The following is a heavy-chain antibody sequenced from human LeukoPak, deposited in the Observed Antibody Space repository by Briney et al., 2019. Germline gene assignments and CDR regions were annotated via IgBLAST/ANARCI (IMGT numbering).Heavy chain of an antibody. CDR1: GGSFSGYF. Sequence: SETLSLTCAVYGGSFSGYFWSWIRQPPGKGLEWIGEIDHSGNTNYNSSLKSRVILSVDTSKNQSSLNLSSVTAADTAVYYCARGGPPIISPAAFDIWGQGTMVTVSS. V-gene: IGHV4-34*01. CDR3: ARGGPPIISPAAFDI. CDR2: IDHSGNT. D-gene: IGHD3-3*02. J-gene: IGHJ3*02.